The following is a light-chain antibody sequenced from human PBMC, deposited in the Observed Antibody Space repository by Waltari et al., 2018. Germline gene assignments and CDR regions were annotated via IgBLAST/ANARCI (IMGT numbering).Light chain of an antibody. CDR1: QSLGKNY. CDR3: QQYASSVLYT. Sequence: IVLTQSPGTLSLSPGDRASLSCKASQSLGKNYLAWYQHKPGQAPRLLIYGASSRAAGIPDRFSGSGSGTDFTLTISRQEPEDFAVYYCQQYASSVLYTFGQGTKLEIK. V-gene: IGKV3-20*01. J-gene: IGKJ2*01. CDR2: GAS.